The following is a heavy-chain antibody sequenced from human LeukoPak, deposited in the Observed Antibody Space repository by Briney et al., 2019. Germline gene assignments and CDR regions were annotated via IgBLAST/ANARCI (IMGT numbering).Heavy chain of an antibody. CDR3: ARDGAYCGGDCYSDY. CDR1: GGSISIYY. J-gene: IGHJ4*02. D-gene: IGHD2-21*02. V-gene: IGHV4-4*07. CDR2: IYTSGST. Sequence: TSETLSLTCTVSGGSISIYYWSWIRQPAGKGLEWIGRIYTSGSTNYNPSLKSRVTISVDKSKNQFSLKLSSVTAADTAVYYCARDGAYCGGDCYSDYWGQGTLVTVSS.